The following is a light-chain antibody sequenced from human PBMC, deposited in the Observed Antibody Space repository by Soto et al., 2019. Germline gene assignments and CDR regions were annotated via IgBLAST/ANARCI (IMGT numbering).Light chain of an antibody. V-gene: IGLV1-44*01. CDR2: SND. CDR3: AIWDLSFSAWV. J-gene: IGLJ3*02. CDR1: TSNIGSNT. Sequence: QSVLTEPPSASGTPGQRVTISCSGTTSNIGSNTVSWYQHLPGTAPKLLIYSNDQRPSGVPDRFSGSKSGTSASLAISGLQSEDEADYYYAIWDLSFSAWVFGGGTQLTVL.